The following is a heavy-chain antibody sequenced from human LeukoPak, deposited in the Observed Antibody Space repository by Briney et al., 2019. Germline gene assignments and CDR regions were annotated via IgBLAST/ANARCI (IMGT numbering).Heavy chain of an antibody. D-gene: IGHD6-19*01. Sequence: PGGSLRLSCAASGFTFSSYGMHWVRQAPGKGLEWVANIKQDGSEKYYVDSVKGRFTVSRDNANNSLYLQMRSLRAEDTAVYYCAKVGSSGWSDEYFDYWGQGTLVTVSS. CDR3: AKVGSSGWSDEYFDY. V-gene: IGHV3-7*03. CDR1: GFTFSSYG. J-gene: IGHJ4*02. CDR2: IKQDGSEK.